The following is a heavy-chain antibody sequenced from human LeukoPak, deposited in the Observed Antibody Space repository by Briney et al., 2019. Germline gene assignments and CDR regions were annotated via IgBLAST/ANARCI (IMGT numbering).Heavy chain of an antibody. V-gene: IGHV3-30*18. D-gene: IGHD3-16*01. J-gene: IGHJ4*02. CDR2: ISYDGSNK. CDR3: AKWGFGSEEDY. Sequence: PGRSLRLSCAASGFTFSSYGMHWVRQAPGKGLERVAVISYDGSNKYYADSVKGRFTISRDNSKNTLYLQMNSLRAEDTAVYYCAKWGFGSEEDYWGQGTLVTVSS. CDR1: GFTFSSYG.